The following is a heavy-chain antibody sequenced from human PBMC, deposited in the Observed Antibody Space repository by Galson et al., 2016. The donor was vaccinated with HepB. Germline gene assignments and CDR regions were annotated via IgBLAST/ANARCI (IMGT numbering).Heavy chain of an antibody. CDR2: INTYNGIT. V-gene: IGHV1-18*01. J-gene: IGHJ5*01. CDR1: NYTFNDYS. CDR3: ARGGFYDVLPGKGLWLDL. Sequence: SVKVSCKAYNYTFNDYSITWVRQAPGQGLQWMGWINTYNGITNYVPSLQGRVTMTTDTTTTTAYMDLKSLTSDDTAVYYCARGGFYDVLPGKGLWLDLWGQGSLVTVSS. D-gene: IGHD3-9*01.